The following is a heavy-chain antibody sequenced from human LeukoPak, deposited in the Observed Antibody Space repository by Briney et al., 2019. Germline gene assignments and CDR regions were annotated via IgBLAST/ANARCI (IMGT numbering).Heavy chain of an antibody. CDR3: ARLSGYDFWSGYRDAFDI. CDR1: GGSISSYY. V-gene: IGHV4-59*12. J-gene: IGHJ3*02. CDR2: IYYSGST. D-gene: IGHD3-3*01. Sequence: SETLSLTCTVSGGSISSYYWSWIRQPPGKGLEWIGYIYYSGSTNYNPSLKSRVTISVDTSKNQFSLKLSSVTAADTAVYYCARLSGYDFWSGYRDAFDIWGQGTMVTVSS.